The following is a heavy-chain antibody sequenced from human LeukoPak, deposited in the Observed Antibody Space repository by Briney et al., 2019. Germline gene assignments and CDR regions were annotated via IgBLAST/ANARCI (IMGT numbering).Heavy chain of an antibody. D-gene: IGHD1-26*01. J-gene: IGHJ4*02. CDR2: VSYDGSNK. Sequence: GGSLRLSSSAPSFTFNSYAMHLGGQAPGKGLEWVAVVSYDGSNKYYADSVKGRFTISRDNSKNTLYLQMNSLRAEDAAVYYCATIGDRRSGELYRIDYWGQGPVITVSS. V-gene: IGHV3-30-3*01. CDR1: SFTFNSYA. CDR3: ATIGDRRSGELYRIDY.